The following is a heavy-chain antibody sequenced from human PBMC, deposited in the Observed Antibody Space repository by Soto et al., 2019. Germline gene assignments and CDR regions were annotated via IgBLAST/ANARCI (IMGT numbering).Heavy chain of an antibody. CDR2: ISGSGGST. D-gene: IGHD2-8*01. CDR3: AKPAGIVLMVYGYYFDY. J-gene: IGHJ4*02. CDR1: GFTFSSYA. Sequence: PGGSLRLSCAASGFTFSSYAMSWVRQAPGKGLEWVSAISGSGGSTYYADSVKGRFTISRDNSKNTLYLQMNSLRAEDTAVYFCAKPAGIVLMVYGYYFDYWGQGTLVTVSS. V-gene: IGHV3-23*01.